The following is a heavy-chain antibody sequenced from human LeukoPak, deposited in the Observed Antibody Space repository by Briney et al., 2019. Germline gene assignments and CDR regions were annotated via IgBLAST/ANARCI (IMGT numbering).Heavy chain of an antibody. CDR2: ISGSGGST. D-gene: IGHD2-2*01. CDR3: AREGDIVVVPDLSHYYYGMDV. CDR1: GFTFSSYA. V-gene: IGHV3-23*01. Sequence: GGSLRLSCAASGFTFSSYAMSWVRQAPGKGLEWVSAISGSGGSTYYADSVKGRFTISRDNSKNTLYLQMNSLRAEDTAVYYCAREGDIVVVPDLSHYYYGMDVWGQGTTVTVSS. J-gene: IGHJ6*02.